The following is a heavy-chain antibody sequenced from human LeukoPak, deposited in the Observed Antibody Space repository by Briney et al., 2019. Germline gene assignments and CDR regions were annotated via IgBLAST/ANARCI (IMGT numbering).Heavy chain of an antibody. CDR3: ARDRLRFLEWLLYWDYFDY. D-gene: IGHD3-3*01. J-gene: IGHJ4*02. V-gene: IGHV6-1*01. CDR1: GDSVSSNSAA. Sequence: SQTLSLTCAISGDSVSSNSAAWNWIRQSPSRGLEWLGRTCYRSKWYNDYAVSVKSRITINPDTSKNQFSLQLNSVTPEDTAVYYCARDRLRFLEWLLYWDYFDYWGQGTLVTVSS. CDR2: TCYRSKWYN.